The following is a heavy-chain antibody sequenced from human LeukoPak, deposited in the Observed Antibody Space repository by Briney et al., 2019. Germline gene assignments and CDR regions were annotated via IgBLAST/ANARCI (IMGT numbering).Heavy chain of an antibody. CDR3: AKDRGYSGYEGLSDY. CDR2: ISGSGGST. CDR1: GFSFSSYA. Sequence: GGSLRLSCAASGFSFSSYAMSWVRQAPGKGLEWVSGISGSGGSTYYADSVKGRFTISRDNSKNTLYLQMNTLRAEDTAVYYCAKDRGYSGYEGLSDYWGQGTLVTVSS. J-gene: IGHJ4*02. D-gene: IGHD5-12*01. V-gene: IGHV3-23*01.